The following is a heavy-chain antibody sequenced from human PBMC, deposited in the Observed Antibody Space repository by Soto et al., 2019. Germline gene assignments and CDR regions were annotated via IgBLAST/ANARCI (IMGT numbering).Heavy chain of an antibody. J-gene: IGHJ4*02. CDR1: GGTFSSYT. V-gene: IGHV1-69*08. CDR3: ARDTAWLTDFDY. CDR2: IIPILGIA. Sequence: QVQLVQSGAEVKKPGSSVKVSCKASGGTFSSYTISWVRQAPGQGLEWMGRIIPILGIANYAQKFQGRVTITADKSTSTAYMELSSLRSEDTAVYYCARDTAWLTDFDYWGQGTLVTVSS. D-gene: IGHD6-19*01.